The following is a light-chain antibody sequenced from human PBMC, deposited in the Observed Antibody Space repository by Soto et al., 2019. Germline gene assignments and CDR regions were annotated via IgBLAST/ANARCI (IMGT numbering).Light chain of an antibody. Sequence: MMMTQSPATLSVSPGERVTLSCRTSHSVNSHVAWYQQKPGQAPRLLLYGASTRATGIPVRFSGSGFGTEFTLTISSLQSEDYATYYCQQFHSFPITFGQGTRLEIK. J-gene: IGKJ5*01. CDR1: HSVNSH. CDR3: QQFHSFPIT. V-gene: IGKV3-15*01. CDR2: GAS.